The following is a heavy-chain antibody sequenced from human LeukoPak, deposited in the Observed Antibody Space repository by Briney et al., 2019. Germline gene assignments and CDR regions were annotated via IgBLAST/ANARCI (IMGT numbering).Heavy chain of an antibody. V-gene: IGHV3-74*03. D-gene: IGHD1-26*01. CDR3: VRDRVGPDY. J-gene: IGHJ4*02. CDR1: GFTFSSAW. CDR2: ITDDAST. Sequence: GGSLRLSCAASGFTFSSAWMHWVRQAPGTGLVWVSRITDDASTTYADSVKGRFTISRDNAKNILYLQMNSLRAEDTAVYYCVRDRVGPDYWGQGTLVTASS.